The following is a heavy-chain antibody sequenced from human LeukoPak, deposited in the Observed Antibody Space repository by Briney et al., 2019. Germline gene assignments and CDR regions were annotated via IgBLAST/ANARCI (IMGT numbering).Heavy chain of an antibody. CDR1: GFTFSKYW. CDR3: ARESGRLTNWFDP. CDR2: MKQDGSEK. D-gene: IGHD2-21*02. Sequence: GGSLRLSCAVSGFTFSKYWMSWVRQAPGKGLEWVANMKQDGSEKYYVDSVEGRFTISRDNAKNSLYLQMNSLRAEDTAVYYCARESGRLTNWFDPWGQGTLVTVSS. J-gene: IGHJ5*02. V-gene: IGHV3-7*01.